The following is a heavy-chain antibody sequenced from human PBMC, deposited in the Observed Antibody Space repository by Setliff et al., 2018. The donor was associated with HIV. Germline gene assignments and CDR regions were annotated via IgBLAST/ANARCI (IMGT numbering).Heavy chain of an antibody. V-gene: IGHV1-46*01. Sequence: AASVKVSCKASGYTFTSYYIHWVRQAPGQGLEWMGRINPSGGSTSYAQKFQGRVTMTRDTSTSTVYMELSSLRSEDTAMYHCARRGVPQQIYLDSLGHGTLVTVSS. CDR1: GYTFTSYY. CDR2: INPSGGST. J-gene: IGHJ4*01. CDR3: ARRGVPQQIYLDS. D-gene: IGHD3-10*01.